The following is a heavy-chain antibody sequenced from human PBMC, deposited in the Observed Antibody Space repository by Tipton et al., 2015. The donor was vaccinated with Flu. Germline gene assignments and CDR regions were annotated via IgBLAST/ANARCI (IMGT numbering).Heavy chain of an antibody. J-gene: IGHJ4*02. V-gene: IGHV3-7*01. CDR2: IKQDGGAT. CDR3: VRNGNYHGPVAGIFDY. Sequence: GSLRLSCAASGFIFNTYWMSWVRQAPGKGLEWVANIKQDGGATYLADFVGARFRISRDNARNSLYLDMDNLRVEDTGLYYCVRNGNYHGPVAGIFDYWGQGALVTVSS. D-gene: IGHD6-19*01. CDR1: GFIFNTYW.